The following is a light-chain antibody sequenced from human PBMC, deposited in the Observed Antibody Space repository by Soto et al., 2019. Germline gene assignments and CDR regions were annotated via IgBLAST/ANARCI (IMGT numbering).Light chain of an antibody. V-gene: IGKV3-15*01. J-gene: IGKJ1*01. CDR2: GAS. CDR1: QSVSIN. Sequence: EIVMTQSPATLSVSPGERATLSCRASQSVSINLAWYQQKPGQAPRLLIYGASTRATGIPARFSGSGSGTEFTLTISSLQSEDFAVYYCQQYNNWRPLTFGQGTKVEIK. CDR3: QQYNNWRPLT.